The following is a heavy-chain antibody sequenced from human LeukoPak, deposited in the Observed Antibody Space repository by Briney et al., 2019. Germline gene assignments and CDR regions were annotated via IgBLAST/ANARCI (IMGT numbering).Heavy chain of an antibody. CDR1: GFTFSTSA. Sequence: GGSLRLSCAASGFTFSTSAMGWVRQAPGKGLEWVSAISGSGGSTYYADSVKGRFTISRDNSKNTLYLQMNSLRAEDTAVYYCAKVGSITIFGVVMGPFDIWGQGTKVTVSS. CDR3: AKVGSITIFGVVMGPFDI. CDR2: ISGSGGST. D-gene: IGHD3-3*01. V-gene: IGHV3-23*01. J-gene: IGHJ3*02.